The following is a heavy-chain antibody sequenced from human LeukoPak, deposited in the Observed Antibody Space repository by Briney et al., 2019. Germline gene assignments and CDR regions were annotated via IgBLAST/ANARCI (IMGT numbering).Heavy chain of an antibody. D-gene: IGHD2-2*01. V-gene: IGHV3-15*01. CDR2: IKSKTDGGTT. CDR3: TTVLILGYCSSTSCRFDP. CDR1: GFTFSNAW. Sequence: GGSLRLSCAASGFTFSNAWRSWVRQAPGKGLEWGGRIKSKTDGGTTEYAAPVKGRFTISRDDSKNTLYLQMNSLKTEDTAVYYCTTVLILGYCSSTSCRFDPWGQGTLVTVSS. J-gene: IGHJ5*02.